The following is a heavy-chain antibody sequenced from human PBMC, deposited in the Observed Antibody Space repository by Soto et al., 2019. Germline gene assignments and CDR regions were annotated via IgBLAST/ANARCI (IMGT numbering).Heavy chain of an antibody. CDR1: GTPPPNFS. Sequence: APGKVPSKVSGTPPPNFSFTWVGKAPGKGLEWMGGFDPEDGETIYAQKFQGRVTMTEDTSTDTAYVELSSLRSEDTAVYYCATFRQTNGDVGRAFDIWGQGTMVTVS. CDR3: ATFRQTNGDVGRAFDI. V-gene: IGHV1-24*01. J-gene: IGHJ3*02. CDR2: FDPEDGET. D-gene: IGHD4-17*01.